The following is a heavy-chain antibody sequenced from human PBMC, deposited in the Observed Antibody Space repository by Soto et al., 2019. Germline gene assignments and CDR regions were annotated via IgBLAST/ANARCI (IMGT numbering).Heavy chain of an antibody. CDR2: INPSGGST. Sequence: ASVKVSCKASGYTFTSYYMHWVRQAPGQGLEWMGIINPSGGSTSYAQKFQGRVTMTRDTSTSTVYMELSSLRSEDTAVYYCARTPGTYYYGSGDLTYWGQGTLVTVSS. V-gene: IGHV1-46*03. CDR3: ARTPGTYYYGSGDLTY. D-gene: IGHD3-10*01. CDR1: GYTFTSYY. J-gene: IGHJ4*02.